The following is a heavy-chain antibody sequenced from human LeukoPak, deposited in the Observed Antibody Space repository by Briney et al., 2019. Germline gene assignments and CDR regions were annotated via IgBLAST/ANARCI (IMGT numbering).Heavy chain of an antibody. D-gene: IGHD2-15*01. J-gene: IGHJ4*02. CDR1: GDSFSSNSAA. Sequence: SQTLSLTCALSGDSFSSNSAAWNWIRQSPSRGLEWLVRTYYRSKWYNDYAESVKSRIIFKPETSKNQFSLQLNSVTPEDTAVYYCARSGDCSGGTCFTGDWGQGTLVTVAS. CDR3: ARSGDCSGGTCFTGD. CDR2: TYYRSKWYN. V-gene: IGHV6-1*01.